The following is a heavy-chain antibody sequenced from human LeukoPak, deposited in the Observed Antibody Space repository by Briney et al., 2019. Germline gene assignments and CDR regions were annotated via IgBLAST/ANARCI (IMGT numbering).Heavy chain of an antibody. CDR1: GSTFSSDI. Sequence: GGSLRLSCAASGSTFSSDIMHWVRQAPGKGLEWVAVMPYDGAYKYYADSVKGRFTISRDNSKNTLYLQMNSLSAEDTAVYYCAREGYSGSPHDAFDIWGQGTMVTVSS. D-gene: IGHD1-26*01. V-gene: IGHV3-30-3*01. CDR2: MPYDGAYK. CDR3: AREGYSGSPHDAFDI. J-gene: IGHJ3*02.